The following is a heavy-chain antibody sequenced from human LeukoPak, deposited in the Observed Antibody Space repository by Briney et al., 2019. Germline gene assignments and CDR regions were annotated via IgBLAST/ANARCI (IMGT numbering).Heavy chain of an antibody. CDR3: ARVSSSWYGGGFDY. D-gene: IGHD6-13*01. CDR2: ISAYNGNT. CDR1: GYTFTSYG. Sequence: ASVKVSCKASGYTFTSYGISWVRQAPGQELEWMGWISAYNGNTNYAQKLQGRVTMTTDTSTSTAYMELRSLRSDDTAVYYCARVSSSWYGGGFDYWGQGTLVTVSS. V-gene: IGHV1-18*01. J-gene: IGHJ4*02.